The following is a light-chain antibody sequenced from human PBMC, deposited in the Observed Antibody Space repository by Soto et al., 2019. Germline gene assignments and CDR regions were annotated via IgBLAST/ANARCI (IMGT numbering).Light chain of an antibody. Sequence: QSVLAQPPSASGTPGQRVTISCSGSSSNIGSNAVNWYQQLPGTAPKLLIYGNDPRPSGVPDRFSGSKSGTSASLAISGLQSEDEADYYCVAWDDSLNGYVFGTGTKLTVL. J-gene: IGLJ1*01. V-gene: IGLV1-44*01. CDR1: SSNIGSNA. CDR2: GND. CDR3: VAWDDSLNGYV.